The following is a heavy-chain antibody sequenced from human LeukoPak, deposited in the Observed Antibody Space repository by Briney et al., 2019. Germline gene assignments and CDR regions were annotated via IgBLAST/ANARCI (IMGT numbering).Heavy chain of an antibody. D-gene: IGHD1-26*01. CDR1: GYTFTSYD. J-gene: IGHJ6*03. CDR3: ARGGGGSYDYYYYMDV. Sequence: ASVKVSCKASGYTFTSYDINWVRQATGQGLEWMGWMNPNSGNTGYAQKFQGRVTMTRNTSISTAYMELSSPRSEDTAVYYCARGGGGSYDYYYYMDVWGKGTTVTVSS. CDR2: MNPNSGNT. V-gene: IGHV1-8*01.